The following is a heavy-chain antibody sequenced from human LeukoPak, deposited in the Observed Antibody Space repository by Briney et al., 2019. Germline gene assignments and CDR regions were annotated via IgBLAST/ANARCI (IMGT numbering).Heavy chain of an antibody. CDR3: AKDTLSSSWYFKTDANDY. D-gene: IGHD6-13*01. CDR1: GFTFSSYA. CDR2: ISGSGGST. J-gene: IGHJ4*02. Sequence: GGSLRLSCAASGFTFSSYAMSWVRQAPGKGLEWVSAISGSGGSTYYADSVKGRFTISRDNSKNTLYLQMNSLRAEDTAVYYCAKDTLSSSWYFKTDANDYWGQGTLVTVSS. V-gene: IGHV3-23*01.